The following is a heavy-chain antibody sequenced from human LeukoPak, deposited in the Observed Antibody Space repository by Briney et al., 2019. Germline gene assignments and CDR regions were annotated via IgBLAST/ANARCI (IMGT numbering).Heavy chain of an antibody. CDR1: GDSISNGHYY. Sequence: SETLSLTCSVSGDSISNGHYYWGWIRQPPGKGLEWLATISSRGSTFYNPSLKSRVTISVDTSKNQVSLNLSSVTASDTSLYYCARLNPLEHLFSFYFDSWGQGILATVSS. J-gene: IGHJ4*02. CDR2: ISSRGST. CDR3: ARLNPLEHLFSFYFDS. D-gene: IGHD3-3*01. V-gene: IGHV4-39*01.